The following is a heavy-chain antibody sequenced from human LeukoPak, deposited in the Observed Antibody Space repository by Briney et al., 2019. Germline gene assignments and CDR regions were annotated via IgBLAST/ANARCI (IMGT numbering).Heavy chain of an antibody. Sequence: GGSLRLSCAASGFTFSSYGMHWVRQAPGKGLEWVAFIRYDGSNKYYADSVKGRFTISRDNSKNTLYLQMGSLRAEDMAVYYCAREGGRIAKYFQHWGQGTLVTVSS. CDR3: AREGGRIAKYFQH. J-gene: IGHJ1*01. D-gene: IGHD2-15*01. CDR2: IRYDGSNK. V-gene: IGHV3-30*02. CDR1: GFTFSSYG.